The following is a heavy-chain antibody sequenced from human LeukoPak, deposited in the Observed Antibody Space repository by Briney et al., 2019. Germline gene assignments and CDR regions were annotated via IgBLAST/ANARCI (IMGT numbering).Heavy chain of an antibody. CDR1: GGSISSGDYY. J-gene: IGHJ6*03. CDR3: ARDWSGAGYCSGGSCYDYYYYMDV. V-gene: IGHV4-30-4*08. CDR2: IYYSGST. D-gene: IGHD2-15*01. Sequence: PSETLSLTCTVSGGSISSGDYYWSWIRQPPGKGLEWIGYIYYSGSTYYNPSLKSRVTVSVDTSKNQFSLKLSSVTAADTAVYYCARDWSGAGYCSGGSCYDYYYYMDVWGKGITVTVSS.